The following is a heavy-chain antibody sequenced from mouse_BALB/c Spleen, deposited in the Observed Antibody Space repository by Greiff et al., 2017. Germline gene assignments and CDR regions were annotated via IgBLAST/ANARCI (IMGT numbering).Heavy chain of an antibody. CDR1: GFAFSSYD. CDR3: ARATMSWYFDV. J-gene: IGHJ1*01. CDR2: ISSGGGST. V-gene: IGHV5-12-1*01. Sequence: EVQLQESGGGLVKPGGSLKLSCAASGFAFSSYDMSWVRQTPEKRLEWVAYISSGGGSTYYPDTVKGRFTISRDNAKNTLYLQMSSLKSEDTAMYYCARATMSWYFDVWGAGTTVTVSS. D-gene: IGHD2-1*01.